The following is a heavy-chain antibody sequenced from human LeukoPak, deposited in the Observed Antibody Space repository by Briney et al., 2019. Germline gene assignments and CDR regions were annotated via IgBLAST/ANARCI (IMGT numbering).Heavy chain of an antibody. D-gene: IGHD3-22*01. CDR2: ISYDGSNK. CDR1: GFTFSSYA. CDR3: ARYDSSGYMFDY. Sequence: GGSLRLSRAASGFTFSSYAMHWVRQAPGKGLEWVAVISYDGSNKYYADSVKGRFTISRDNSKNTLYLQMNSLRAEDTAVYYCARYDSSGYMFDYWGQGTLVTVSS. V-gene: IGHV3-30-3*01. J-gene: IGHJ4*02.